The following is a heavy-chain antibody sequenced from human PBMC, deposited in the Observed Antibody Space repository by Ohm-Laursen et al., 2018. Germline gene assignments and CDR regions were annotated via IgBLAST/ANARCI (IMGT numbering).Heavy chain of an antibody. D-gene: IGHD3-22*01. V-gene: IGHV3-30*04. CDR1: GFTFSNYL. CDR2: ISYDGTNK. CDR3: ASHITYYYDSSGYYYANAFDI. Sequence: SLRLSCAASGFTFSNYLMHWVRQAPGKGLEWVALISYDGTNKYYADSVKGRFTISRDNAKNSLYLQMNSLRAEDTAVYYCASHITYYYDSSGYYYANAFDIWGQGTMVTVSS. J-gene: IGHJ3*02.